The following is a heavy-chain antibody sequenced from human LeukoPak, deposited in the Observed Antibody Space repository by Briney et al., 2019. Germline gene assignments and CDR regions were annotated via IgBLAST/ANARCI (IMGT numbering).Heavy chain of an antibody. CDR2: IYTSGST. CDR1: GGSISSGSYY. Sequence: PSQTLSLTCTVSGGSISSGSYYWSWIRQPAGTGLEWIGRIYTSGSTNYNPSLKSRVTISVDTSKNQFSLKLSSVTAADTAVYYCARDLDCSGGSCYSNWFDPWGRGTLVTVSS. D-gene: IGHD2-15*01. V-gene: IGHV4-61*02. J-gene: IGHJ5*02. CDR3: ARDLDCSGGSCYSNWFDP.